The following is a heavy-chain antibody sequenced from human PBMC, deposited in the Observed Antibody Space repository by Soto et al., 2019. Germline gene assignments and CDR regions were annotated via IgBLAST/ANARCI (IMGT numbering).Heavy chain of an antibody. CDR3: ARRSSSSYPPYYYYGMDV. Sequence: PGESLKISCKGPGYSFTSYWIGWVRQMPGKGLEWMGIIYPGDSDTRYSPSFQGQVTISADKSISTAYLQWSSLKASDTAMYYCARRSSSSYPPYYYYGMDVWGQGTTVTVSS. V-gene: IGHV5-51*01. CDR2: IYPGDSDT. D-gene: IGHD6-6*01. J-gene: IGHJ6*02. CDR1: GYSFTSYW.